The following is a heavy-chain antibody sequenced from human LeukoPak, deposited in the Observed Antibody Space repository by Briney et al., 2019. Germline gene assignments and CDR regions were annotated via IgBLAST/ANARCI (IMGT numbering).Heavy chain of an antibody. J-gene: IGHJ4*02. V-gene: IGHV3-21*01. CDR1: GFTFSSYS. CDR3: ARGGERYFDWLLKDY. CDR2: ISSSSSYI. D-gene: IGHD3-9*01. Sequence: GGSLRLSCAASGFTFSSYSMNWVRQAPGKGLEWVSSISSSSSYIYYADSVKGRFTISRDNAKNSLYLQMNSLRAEDTAVYYCARGGERYFDWLLKDYWGQGTLVTVSS.